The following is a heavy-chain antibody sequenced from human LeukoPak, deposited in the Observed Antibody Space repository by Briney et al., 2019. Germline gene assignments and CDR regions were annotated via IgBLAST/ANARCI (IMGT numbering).Heavy chain of an antibody. V-gene: IGHV3-23*01. CDR2: FRVSGGST. CDR3: AKERVAFDI. Sequence: AGGSLRLSCAASGFTFSSYPMNCARQAPGKGLEGGSGFRVSGGSTYYADSVKGRFTISRDNSKNTVYLQMNSLRAEDTAVYYCAKERVAFDIWGQGTMVTVSS. J-gene: IGHJ3*02. CDR1: GFTFSSYP. D-gene: IGHD6-13*01.